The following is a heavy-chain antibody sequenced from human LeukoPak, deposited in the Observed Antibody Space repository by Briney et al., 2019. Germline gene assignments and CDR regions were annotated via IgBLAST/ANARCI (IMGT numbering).Heavy chain of an antibody. Sequence: GASVKVSCKASGGTFSSYAISWVRQAPGQGLEWMGRIIPILGIANYAQKFQGRVTITADKSTSTAYMELSSLRAEDTAVYYCAKVRAADTNYYYYYGMDVWGQGTTVTVSS. D-gene: IGHD6-13*01. J-gene: IGHJ6*02. CDR1: GGTFSSYA. CDR3: AKVRAADTNYYYYYGMDV. V-gene: IGHV1-69*04. CDR2: IIPILGIA.